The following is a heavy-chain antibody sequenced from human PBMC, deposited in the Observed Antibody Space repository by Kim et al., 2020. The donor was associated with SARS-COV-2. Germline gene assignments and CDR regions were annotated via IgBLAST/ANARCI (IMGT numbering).Heavy chain of an antibody. Sequence: GGSLRLSCAASGFTFSSYGMHWVRQAPGKGLEWVAVISYDGSNKYYADSVKGRFTISRDNSKNTLYLQMNSLRAEDTAVYYCARDDDSSGYYYSFGTNWFDPWGQGTLVTVSS. CDR2: ISYDGSNK. V-gene: IGHV3-33*05. CDR3: ARDDDSSGYYYSFGTNWFDP. J-gene: IGHJ5*02. D-gene: IGHD3-22*01. CDR1: GFTFSSYG.